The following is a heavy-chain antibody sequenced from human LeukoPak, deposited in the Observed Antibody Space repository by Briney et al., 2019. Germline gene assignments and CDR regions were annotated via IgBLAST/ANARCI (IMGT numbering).Heavy chain of an antibody. V-gene: IGHV3-21*01. Sequence: GGSLRLSCAASGFTFSGYSMNWVRQAPGKGLEWVSSISSSSSYIYYADSVKGRFTISRDNAKNSLYLQMNSLRAEDTAVYYCARARRYGDSSDYWGQGTLVTVSS. CDR1: GFTFSGYS. D-gene: IGHD4-17*01. J-gene: IGHJ4*02. CDR3: ARARRYGDSSDY. CDR2: ISSSSSYI.